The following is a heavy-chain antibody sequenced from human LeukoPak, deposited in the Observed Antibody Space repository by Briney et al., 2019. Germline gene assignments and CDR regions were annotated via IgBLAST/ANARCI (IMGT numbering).Heavy chain of an antibody. CDR3: AKDRGTSLCDAFDI. D-gene: IGHD6-25*01. CDR1: GFTFSNYG. V-gene: IGHV3-23*01. CDR2: ITDSGGST. Sequence: GGSLRLSCAASGFTFSNYGMSWVRQAPGKGLEWVSVITDSGGSTYYADSVKGRFTISRDNSKNTLYLQMNSLGAEDTAVYYCAKDRGTSLCDAFDIWGQGTLVTVSS. J-gene: IGHJ3*02.